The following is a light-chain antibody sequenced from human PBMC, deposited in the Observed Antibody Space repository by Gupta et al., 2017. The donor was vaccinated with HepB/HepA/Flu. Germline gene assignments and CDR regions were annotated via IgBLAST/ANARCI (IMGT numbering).Light chain of an antibody. CDR2: AAS. V-gene: IGKV1-39*01. J-gene: IGKJ1*01. CDR3: QQSDSTPWT. CDR1: QSISSY. Sequence: DLQLPQSPSSLSASVGDRVTITCRASQSISSYLNWYQQKPGKAPKLLIYAASSLQSGVPSRFSGSGSGTDFTLTISRLQTEDFATYYCQQSDSTPWTFGQGTKVEIK.